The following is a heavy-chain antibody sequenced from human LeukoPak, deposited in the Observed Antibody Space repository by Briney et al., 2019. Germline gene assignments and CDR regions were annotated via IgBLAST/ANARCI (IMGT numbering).Heavy chain of an antibody. D-gene: IGHD2/OR15-2a*01. Sequence: SETLSLTCTVSGGSITGYYWSWIRQPPGKGLEWVGYIFSSGSTTYNPSLTSRVTISLDTSKSQFSLKLISVTASDTAVYYCARLTKFLTTYYPTPWGQGTLVTVSS. J-gene: IGHJ5*02. CDR3: ARLTKFLTTYYPTP. V-gene: IGHV4-59*08. CDR1: GGSITGYY. CDR2: IFSSGST.